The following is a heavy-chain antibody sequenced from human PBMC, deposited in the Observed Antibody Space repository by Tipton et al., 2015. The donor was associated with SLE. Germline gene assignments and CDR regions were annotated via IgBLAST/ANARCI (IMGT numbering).Heavy chain of an antibody. CDR3: AKGSGWYCDY. D-gene: IGHD6-19*01. J-gene: IGHJ4*02. CDR1: GFSFSDYG. CDR2: IRYDGGNE. V-gene: IGHV3-30*02. Sequence: GSLRLSCAASGFSFSDYGMHWVRQAPGKGLEWVAFIRYDGGNEYYGDSVQGRFTISRDNSKNTVYLLMNSLRAEDTAVYYCAKGSGWYCDYWGQGTLVTVSS.